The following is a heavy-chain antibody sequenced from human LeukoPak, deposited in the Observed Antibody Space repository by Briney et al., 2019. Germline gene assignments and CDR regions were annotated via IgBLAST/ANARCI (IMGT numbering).Heavy chain of an antibody. CDR2: INHSGST. J-gene: IGHJ4*02. Sequence: AETLSLTCAVYGGSFSGYYWSWIRQPPGKGLEWIGEINHSGSTNYNPSLKSRVTISVDTSKNQFSLKLSSVTAADTAVYYCARELGPLLWFGEFFQYYFDYWGQGTLVTVSS. V-gene: IGHV4-34*01. D-gene: IGHD3-10*01. CDR3: ARELGPLLWFGEFFQYYFDY. CDR1: GGSFSGYY.